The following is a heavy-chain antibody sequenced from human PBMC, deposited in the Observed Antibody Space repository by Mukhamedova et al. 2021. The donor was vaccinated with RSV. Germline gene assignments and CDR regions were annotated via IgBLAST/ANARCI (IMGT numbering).Heavy chain of an antibody. V-gene: IGHV4-59*08. CDR3: AKFPARSSVT. CDR2: IYYSGSI. Sequence: GKPLEWLGYIYYSGSINYNPSLNDRLTITIDASKNQFSLTLTSVTPSDTAIYYCAKFPARSSVTWGKGIMVIVSS. J-gene: IGHJ5*02. D-gene: IGHD4-17*01.